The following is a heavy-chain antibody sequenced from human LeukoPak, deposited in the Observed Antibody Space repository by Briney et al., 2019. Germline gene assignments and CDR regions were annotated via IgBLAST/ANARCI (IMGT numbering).Heavy chain of an antibody. CDR1: GYSISSGYY. D-gene: IGHD2-15*01. CDR3: ARQSAGHFDY. Sequence: SETLSLTRTVSGYSISSGYYWGWLRQPPGKGLEWIGYIYYSGSTNYNPSLKSRVTISVDTSKNQFSLKLSSVTAADTAVYYCARQSAGHFDYWGQGTLVTVSS. V-gene: IGHV4-59*08. CDR2: IYYSGST. J-gene: IGHJ4*02.